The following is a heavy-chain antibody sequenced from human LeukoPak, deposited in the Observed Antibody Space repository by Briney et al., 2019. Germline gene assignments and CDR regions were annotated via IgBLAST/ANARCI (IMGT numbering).Heavy chain of an antibody. V-gene: IGHV3-30*18. Sequence: GGSLRLSCAASGFTFSSYGMHWVRQAPGKGLEWVAVISYDGSNKYYADSVKGRFTISRDNSKNTLYLQMNSLRAEDTAVYYCAKDDYDILTGFMDVWGQGTTVTVSS. CDR1: GFTFSSYG. J-gene: IGHJ6*02. CDR2: ISYDGSNK. CDR3: AKDDYDILTGFMDV. D-gene: IGHD3-9*01.